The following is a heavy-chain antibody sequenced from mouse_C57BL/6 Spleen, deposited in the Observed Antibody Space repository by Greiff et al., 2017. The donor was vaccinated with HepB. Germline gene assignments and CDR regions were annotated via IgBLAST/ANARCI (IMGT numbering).Heavy chain of an antibody. D-gene: IGHD3-2*02. CDR3: ARETAQAYFDY. Sequence: DVKLVESGGGLVKPGGSLKLSCAASGFTFSSYAMSWVRQTPEKRLEWVATISDGGSYTYYPDNVKGRFTISRDNAKNNLYLQMSHLKSEDTAMYYCARETAQAYFDYWGQGTTLTVSS. CDR2: ISDGGSYT. J-gene: IGHJ2*01. V-gene: IGHV5-4*03. CDR1: GFTFSSYA.